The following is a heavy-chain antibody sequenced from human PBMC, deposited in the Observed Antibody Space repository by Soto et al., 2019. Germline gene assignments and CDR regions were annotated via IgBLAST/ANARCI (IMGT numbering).Heavy chain of an antibody. CDR3: AGVGGYYMDDPPS. J-gene: IGHJ5*02. CDR1: GGSFSGYY. V-gene: IGHV4-34*01. CDR2: INHSGST. Sequence: SETLSLTCAVYGGSFSGYYWSWIRQPPGKGLEWIGEINHSGSTNYNPSLKSRVTISVDTSKNQFSLKLSSVTAADTAVYYCAGVGGYYMDDPPSWGQGTLVTVSS. D-gene: IGHD3-10*01.